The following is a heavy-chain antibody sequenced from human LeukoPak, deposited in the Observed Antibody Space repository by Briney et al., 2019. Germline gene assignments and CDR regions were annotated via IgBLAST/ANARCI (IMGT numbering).Heavy chain of an antibody. Sequence: PSETLSLTCTVSGGSISSYYWSWIRQPAGKGLEWIGRIYTSGSTNYNPSLKSRVTMSVDTSKNQFSLKLSSVTAADTAVYYCARLKRISVPAAYSYYYYYYYMDVWGKGTTVTVSS. D-gene: IGHD2-2*01. CDR1: GGSISSYY. CDR3: ARLKRISVPAAYSYYYYYYYMDV. J-gene: IGHJ6*03. V-gene: IGHV4-4*07. CDR2: IYTSGST.